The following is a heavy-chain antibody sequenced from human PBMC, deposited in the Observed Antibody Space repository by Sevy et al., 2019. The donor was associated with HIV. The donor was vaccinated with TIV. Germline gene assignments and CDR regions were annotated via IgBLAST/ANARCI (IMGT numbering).Heavy chain of an antibody. V-gene: IGHV3-9*01. CDR1: GFTFDDYA. CDR3: AKERHPPVYTAMVTDFDY. J-gene: IGHJ4*02. D-gene: IGHD5-18*01. Sequence: GGSLRLSCAASGFTFDDYAMHWVRQAPGKGLEWVSGISWNSGSIGYADSVKGRFTISRDNAKNSLYLQMNSLRAEDTALYYCAKERHPPVYTAMVTDFDYWGQGTLVTVSS. CDR2: ISWNSGSI.